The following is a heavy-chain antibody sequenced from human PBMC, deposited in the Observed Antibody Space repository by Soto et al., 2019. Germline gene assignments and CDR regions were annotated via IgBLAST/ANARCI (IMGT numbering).Heavy chain of an antibody. CDR1: GGSISRGGYY. CDR3: AVGSCPRKPIYYYYMDV. Sequence: QVQLQESGPGLVQPSQTLSLTCTVSGGSISRGGYYWSWIRQRPGKGMEWIGYIYYSGSTYYNPSLKSRVTISVDTSKNQFSLKLSSLTAADPAVYYCAVGSCPRKPIYYYYMDVWGKGTTVIVSS. V-gene: IGHV4-31*03. D-gene: IGHD1-26*01. CDR2: IYYSGST. J-gene: IGHJ6*03.